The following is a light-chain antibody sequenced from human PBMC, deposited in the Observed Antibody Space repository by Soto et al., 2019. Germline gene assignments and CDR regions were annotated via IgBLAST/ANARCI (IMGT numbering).Light chain of an antibody. J-gene: IGLJ2*01. Sequence: SYELTQPLSVSVALGQTARITCGGNNIGSKNVHWYQQKPGQAPVLVIYRDSNRPSGIPERFSGSYSGNTATLTNSRAQAGDEADYYCQVWDSSTHVVFGGGTKLTVL. V-gene: IGLV3-9*01. CDR3: QVWDSSTHVV. CDR2: RDS. CDR1: NIGSKN.